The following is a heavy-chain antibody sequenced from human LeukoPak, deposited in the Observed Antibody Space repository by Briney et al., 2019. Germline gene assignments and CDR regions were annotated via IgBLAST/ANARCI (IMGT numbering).Heavy chain of an antibody. CDR2: ISTSGGGT. CDR1: GFTFSSYP. V-gene: IGHV3-23*01. J-gene: IGHJ4*02. D-gene: IGHD2-15*01. Sequence: PGGSLRLSCAATGFTFSSYPLSWVRQAPGKGLEWVSAISTSGGGTYFTDSVKGRFTISRDNSKNTLYLQMYSLRAEDTAVYFCAREDGYCSGGNCYSYFDSWGQGTLVTVSA. CDR3: AREDGYCSGGNCYSYFDS.